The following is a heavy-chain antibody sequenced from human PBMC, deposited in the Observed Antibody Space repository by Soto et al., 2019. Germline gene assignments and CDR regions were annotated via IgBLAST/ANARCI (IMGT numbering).Heavy chain of an antibody. CDR1: GGTFSSYA. D-gene: IGHD5-12*01. CDR3: AVPRRDGYNPPYYYYGMDV. J-gene: IGHJ6*02. Sequence: SVKVSCKASGGTFSSYAISWVRQAPGQGLEWMGGIIPIFGTANYAQKFQGRVTITADESTSTAYMELSSLRSEDTAVYYCAVPRRDGYNPPYYYYGMDVWGQGTTVTVSS. CDR2: IIPIFGTA. V-gene: IGHV1-69*13.